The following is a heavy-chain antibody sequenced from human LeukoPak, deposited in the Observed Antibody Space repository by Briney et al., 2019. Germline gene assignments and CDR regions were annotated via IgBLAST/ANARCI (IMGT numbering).Heavy chain of an antibody. D-gene: IGHD4-11*01. CDR1: GYTFTGYY. V-gene: IGHV1-2*02. CDR3: ARDYSNYSNYYGMDV. CDR2: INPNSGGT. Sequence: ASVKVSCKASGYTFTGYYMHWVRQAPGQGLEWMGWINPNSGGTNYAQKFQGRVTMTRDTSISTAYMELSRLRSDDTAVYYCARDYSNYSNYYGMDVWGQGTTVTVSS. J-gene: IGHJ6*02.